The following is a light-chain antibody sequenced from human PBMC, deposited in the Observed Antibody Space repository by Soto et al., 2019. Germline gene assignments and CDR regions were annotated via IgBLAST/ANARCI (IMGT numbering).Light chain of an antibody. CDR1: QSVSSN. CDR2: GAS. V-gene: IGKV3-15*01. CDR3: QQYNNWPPWT. J-gene: IGKJ1*01. Sequence: EIVMTQSPATLSVSPGERATLSYRASQSVSSNLAWYQQKPGQAPRLLIYGASTRATGIPARFSGSGSGTEFTLTISSLQSEDFSVYYCQQYNNWPPWTFGQGPKVEIK.